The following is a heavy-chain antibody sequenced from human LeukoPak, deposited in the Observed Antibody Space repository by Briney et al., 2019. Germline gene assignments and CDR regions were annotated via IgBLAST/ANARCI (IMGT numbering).Heavy chain of an antibody. CDR3: ASQEVGYCSGGSCYQYYFDY. Sequence: GGSLRLSCGASGFTVSTNYMSWVRQAPGKGLEWVSSISSSSSYIYYADSVKGRFTISRDNAKNSLYLQMTSLRAEDTAVYYCASQEVGYCSGGSCYQYYFDYWGQGTLVTVSS. J-gene: IGHJ4*02. CDR2: ISSSSSYI. V-gene: IGHV3-21*01. CDR1: GFTVSTNY. D-gene: IGHD2-15*01.